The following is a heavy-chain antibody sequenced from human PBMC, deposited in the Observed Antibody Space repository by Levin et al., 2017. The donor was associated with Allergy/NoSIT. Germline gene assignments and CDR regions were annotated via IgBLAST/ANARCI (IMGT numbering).Heavy chain of an antibody. J-gene: IGHJ4*02. Sequence: ASVKVSCKASGYTFTSYGISWVRQAPGQGLEWMGWISAYNGNTNYAQKLQGRVTMTTDTSTSTAYMELRSLRSDDTAVYYCARDEFGRAGYYSDSSGCYYPDYWGQGTLVTVSS. D-gene: IGHD3-22*01. V-gene: IGHV1-18*01. CDR3: ARDEFGRAGYYSDSSGCYYPDY. CDR1: GYTFTSYG. CDR2: ISAYNGNT.